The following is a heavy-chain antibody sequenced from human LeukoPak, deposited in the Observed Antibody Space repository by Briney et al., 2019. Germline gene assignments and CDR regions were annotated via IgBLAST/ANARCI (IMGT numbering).Heavy chain of an antibody. CDR2: IYYSGST. V-gene: IGHV4-39*01. D-gene: IGHD3-10*01. Sequence: PSETLSLTCTVSGGSISSSSYYWGWIRQPPGKGLEWIGSIYYSGSTYYNPSLKSRVTISVDTSKNQFSLKLSSVTAADTAVYYCAIPPLSGTGSSRPLAEMDVWGQGTTVTVSS. CDR1: GGSISSSSYY. J-gene: IGHJ6*02. CDR3: AIPPLSGTGSSRPLAEMDV.